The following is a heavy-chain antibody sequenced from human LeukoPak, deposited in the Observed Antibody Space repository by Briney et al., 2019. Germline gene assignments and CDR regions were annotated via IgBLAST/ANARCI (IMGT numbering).Heavy chain of an antibody. D-gene: IGHD7-27*01. CDR3: AREDWGPRFDP. CDR1: GFTSTSYW. Sequence: GGSLRLSCAASGFTSTSYWMTWVRQAPGKGLHWVANINHDGTDKNYADSVKGRFTISRDNAKRSVFLQMNCLRAEDTGLYYCAREDWGPRFDPRGQGTLVTVSS. J-gene: IGHJ5*02. V-gene: IGHV3-7*05. CDR2: INHDGTDK.